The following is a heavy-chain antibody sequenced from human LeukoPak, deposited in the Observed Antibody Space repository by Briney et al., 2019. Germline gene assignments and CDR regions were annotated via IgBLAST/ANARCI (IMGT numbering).Heavy chain of an antibody. CDR2: INPNSGGT. J-gene: IGHJ2*01. Sequence: WMGWINPNSGGTNYTQKFQGRVTLTRDTSISTAYMELISLRSDVTAVYYCASGMEGWYFDLWGRGTLVTVSS. CDR3: ASGMEGWYFDL. D-gene: IGHD3-3*01. V-gene: IGHV1-2*02.